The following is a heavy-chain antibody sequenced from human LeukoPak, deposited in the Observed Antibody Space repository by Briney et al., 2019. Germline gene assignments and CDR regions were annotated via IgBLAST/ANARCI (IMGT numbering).Heavy chain of an antibody. D-gene: IGHD2-2*02. V-gene: IGHV4-61*02. Sequence: SETLSLTCTVSGGSISSGSYYWGWLRQPAGTGLEWIGRIYTSGSTNYNPSLKSRVTISVDTSKNQFSLKLSSVTAADTAVYYCARAGDCSSTSCYREGWFDPWGQGTLVTVSS. CDR2: IYTSGST. CDR3: ARAGDCSSTSCYREGWFDP. CDR1: GGSISSGSYY. J-gene: IGHJ5*02.